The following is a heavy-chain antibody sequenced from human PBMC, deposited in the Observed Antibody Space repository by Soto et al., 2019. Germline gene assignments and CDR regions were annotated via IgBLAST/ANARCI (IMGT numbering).Heavy chain of an antibody. CDR1: GGSFSGYY. D-gene: IGHD3-3*01. CDR3: ARTAIFGDDY. CDR2: INHSGST. V-gene: IGHV4-34*01. Sequence: PSETLSLTCAVYGGSFSGYYWSWIRQPPGKGLEWIGEINHSGSTNYNPSLKSRVTISVDTSKNQFSLKLSSVTAADTAVYYCARTAIFGDDYWGQGTLVTVSS. J-gene: IGHJ4*02.